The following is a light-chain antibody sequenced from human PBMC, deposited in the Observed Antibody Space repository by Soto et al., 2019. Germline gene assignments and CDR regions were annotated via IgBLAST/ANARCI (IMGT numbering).Light chain of an antibody. CDR2: GAS. J-gene: IGKJ5*01. V-gene: IGKV3-20*01. CDR1: EGVASNY. Sequence: EVVLTQSPGTLSLSPGETATLSCRASEGVASNYLAWYQQKPGQAPRLLMFGASSRATGVPDRFSGSGSGTDFTLSVTRLQPEDCAIYYCKHYISWAAIAFGQGTRLEIK. CDR3: KHYISWAAIA.